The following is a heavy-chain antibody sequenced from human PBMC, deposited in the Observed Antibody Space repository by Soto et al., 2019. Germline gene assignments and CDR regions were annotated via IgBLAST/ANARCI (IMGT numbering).Heavy chain of an antibody. Sequence: QVQLVQSGAEVKKPGASVKVSCKASGYTFTSYAMHWVRQAPGQRLEWMGWINAGNGNTKYSQKFQGRVTITRDTSARTAYMDLSRLRSEDTAVYYCARGTIVGPADIGYYFDYWGQGTPVTVSS. D-gene: IGHD2-2*01. CDR3: ARGTIVGPADIGYYFDY. CDR2: INAGNGNT. V-gene: IGHV1-3*01. J-gene: IGHJ4*02. CDR1: GYTFTSYA.